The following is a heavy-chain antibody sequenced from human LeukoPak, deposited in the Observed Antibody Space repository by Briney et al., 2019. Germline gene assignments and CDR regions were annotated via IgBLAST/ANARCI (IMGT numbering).Heavy chain of an antibody. D-gene: IGHD3-16*01. CDR3: ARVNTNYYVPVNYGMDV. J-gene: IGHJ6*02. CDR2: IWYDGGNK. Sequence: GGSLRLSCAASGFTFNSYGMHWVRQAPGKGLEWVALIWYDGGNKYYADSVKGRFTISRDNSQNTLSLQMNSLRAEDTAVYYCARVNTNYYVPVNYGMDVWGQGTTVTVSS. CDR1: GFTFNSYG. V-gene: IGHV3-33*01.